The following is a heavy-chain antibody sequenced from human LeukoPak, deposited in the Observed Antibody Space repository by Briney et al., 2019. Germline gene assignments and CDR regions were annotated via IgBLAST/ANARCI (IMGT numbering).Heavy chain of an antibody. CDR2: INHSGST. V-gene: IGHV4-39*07. CDR3: ARGDTVAARPGRFDY. D-gene: IGHD6-6*01. J-gene: IGHJ4*02. CDR1: GGSISSSSYY. Sequence: SETLSLTCTVSGGSISSSSYYWGWIRQPPGKGLKWIGEINHSGSTNYNPSLKSRVTISVDTSKNQFSLELSSVTAADTAVYYCARGDTVAARPGRFDYWGQGTLVTVSS.